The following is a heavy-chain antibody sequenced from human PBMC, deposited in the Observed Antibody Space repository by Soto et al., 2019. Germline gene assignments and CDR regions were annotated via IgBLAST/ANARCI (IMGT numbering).Heavy chain of an antibody. CDR2: IYHSGST. V-gene: IGHV4-4*02. CDR1: GGYISSSNW. Sequence: SETLSLTCAVSGGYISSSNWWSWVRQPPGKGLEWIGEIYHSGSTNYNPSLKSRVTISVDKSKNQFSLKLSSVTAADTAVYYCARDRVQGGHPEYYYYGMDVWGQGTTVTVSS. J-gene: IGHJ6*02. CDR3: ARDRVQGGHPEYYYYGMDV. D-gene: IGHD2-15*01.